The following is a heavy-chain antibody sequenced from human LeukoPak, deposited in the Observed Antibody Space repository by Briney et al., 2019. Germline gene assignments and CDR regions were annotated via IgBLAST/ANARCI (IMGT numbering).Heavy chain of an antibody. CDR1: GGTFSSYA. V-gene: IGHV1-69*05. Sequence: SVKVSCKASGGTFSSYAISWVRQAPGQGLEWMGGIIPIFGTANYAQKFQGRVTVTTDESTSTAYMELSSLRSEDTAVYYCARTSPRDLYDSSGYYHYYYYMDVWGKGTTVTVSS. CDR2: IIPIFGTA. D-gene: IGHD3-22*01. CDR3: ARTSPRDLYDSSGYYHYYYYMDV. J-gene: IGHJ6*03.